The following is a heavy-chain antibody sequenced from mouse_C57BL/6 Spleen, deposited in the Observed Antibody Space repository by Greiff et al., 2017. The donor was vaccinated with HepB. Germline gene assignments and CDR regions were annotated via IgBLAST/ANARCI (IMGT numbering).Heavy chain of an antibody. D-gene: IGHD2-4*01. J-gene: IGHJ1*03. CDR2: INPSSGNT. V-gene: IGHV1-4*01. Sequence: VQLQQSGAELARPGASVKMSCKASGYTFTSYTMHWVKQRPGQGLEWIGYINPSSGNTKYNQKFKDKATLTADKSSSTAYMQLSSLTSEDSAVYYCERTMNPGEFEVWGTGTTVTVSS. CDR1: GYTFTSYT. CDR3: ERTMNPGEFEV.